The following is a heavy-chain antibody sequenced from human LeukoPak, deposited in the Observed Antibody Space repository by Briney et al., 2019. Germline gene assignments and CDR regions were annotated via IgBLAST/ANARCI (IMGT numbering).Heavy chain of an antibody. V-gene: IGHV4-34*01. CDR1: GGSFSGYY. J-gene: IGHJ6*03. CDR2: INHSGST. D-gene: IGHD3-3*01. Sequence: SETLSLTCAVYGGSFSGYYWSWIRQPPGKGLEWIGEINHSGSTNYNPSLKSRVTISVDTSKNQFSLKLSSVTAADTAVYYCARHLWSGYPDYYYYYMDVWGKGTTVTVSS. CDR3: ARHLWSGYPDYYYYYMDV.